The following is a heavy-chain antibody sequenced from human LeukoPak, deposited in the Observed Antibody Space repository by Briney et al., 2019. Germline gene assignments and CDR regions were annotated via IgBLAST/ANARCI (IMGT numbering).Heavy chain of an antibody. CDR3: ARAHNWKYGSFDF. V-gene: IGHV1-2*02. Sequence: ASVKVSCKASGYTFTGYYMHCVGQAPGQRLERTGWINHNIGGTDYAQKFQGRVTMTRDTSISTAYMELSRLRSDGAAVYYCARAHNWKYGSFDFWGQGTLVTVSS. J-gene: IGHJ4*02. D-gene: IGHD1-7*01. CDR2: INHNIGGT. CDR1: GYTFTGYY.